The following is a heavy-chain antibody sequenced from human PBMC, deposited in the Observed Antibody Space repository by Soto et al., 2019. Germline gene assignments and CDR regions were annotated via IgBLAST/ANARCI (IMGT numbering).Heavy chain of an antibody. CDR3: ASYYYDSSGYYYVPGVY. D-gene: IGHD3-22*01. J-gene: IGHJ4*02. CDR2: IYYSGNT. V-gene: IGHV4-30-4*01. CDR1: GGSISSGDYY. Sequence: SETLSLTCTVSGGSISSGDYYWSWIRQPPGKGLEWIGYIYYSGNTYHNPSLKSRVTISVDTSKNQFSLKLSSVTAADTAVYYCASYYYDSSGYYYVPGVYWGQGTLVTVSS.